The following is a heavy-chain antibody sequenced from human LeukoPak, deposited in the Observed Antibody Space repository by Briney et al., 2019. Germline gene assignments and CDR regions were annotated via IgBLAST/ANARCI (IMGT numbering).Heavy chain of an antibody. CDR2: ISGSGGST. CDR3: AKVQQQLGWGDDAFDI. CDR1: GFTFSSYA. V-gene: IGHV3-23*01. Sequence: PGGSLRLSCAASGFTFSSYAMSWVRQAPGKGLEWVSAISGSGGSTYYADSVKGRFTISRDNSKNTLYLQMNSLRAEDTAVYYCAKVQQQLGWGDDAFDIWGQGTMVTVSS. D-gene: IGHD6-13*01. J-gene: IGHJ3*02.